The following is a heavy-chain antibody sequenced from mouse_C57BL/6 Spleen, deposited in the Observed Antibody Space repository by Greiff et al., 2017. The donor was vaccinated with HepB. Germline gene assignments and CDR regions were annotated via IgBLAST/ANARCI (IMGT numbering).Heavy chain of an antibody. CDR1: GFSLTSYA. CDR3: AREKGDYYGSSYWYFDV. CDR2: IWTGGGT. J-gene: IGHJ1*03. V-gene: IGHV2-9-1*01. Sequence: QVQLQQSGPGLVAPSQSLSITCTVSGFSLTSYAISWVRQPPGKGLEWLGVIWTGGGTNYNSALKSRLSISKDNSKSQVFLKMNSLQTDDTARYYCAREKGDYYGSSYWYFDVWGTGTTVTVSS. D-gene: IGHD1-1*01.